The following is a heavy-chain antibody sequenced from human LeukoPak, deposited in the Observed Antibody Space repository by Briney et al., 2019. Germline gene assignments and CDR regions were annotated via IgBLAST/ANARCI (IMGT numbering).Heavy chain of an antibody. CDR3: ARGHVPGSTRHWDF. D-gene: IGHD3-10*01. J-gene: IGHJ4*02. CDR2: IRGDENEI. Sequence: GGSLRLSCEASGFTFSSHWMHWVRQVPGKGLVWVARIRGDENEIGYADSVKGRFTISRDNAKNTQYLQMNSLRVEDTAVYFCARGHVPGSTRHWDFWGQGTLVTVSS. CDR1: GFTFSSHW. V-gene: IGHV3-74*01.